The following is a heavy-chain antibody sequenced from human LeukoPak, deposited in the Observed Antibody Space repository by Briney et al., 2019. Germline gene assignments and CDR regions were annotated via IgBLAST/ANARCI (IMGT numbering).Heavy chain of an antibody. CDR3: AKDWYYYDSSGFRWFDP. CDR1: GFTFSSYA. J-gene: IGHJ5*02. Sequence: PGGSLRLSCAASGFTFSSYAMSWVRQAPGKGLEWVSAISGSGGSTYYADSVKGRFTISRDNSKNTLYLQMNSLRAEDTAVYYCAKDWYYYDSSGFRWFDPWGQGTLVTVSS. V-gene: IGHV3-23*01. D-gene: IGHD3-22*01. CDR2: ISGSGGST.